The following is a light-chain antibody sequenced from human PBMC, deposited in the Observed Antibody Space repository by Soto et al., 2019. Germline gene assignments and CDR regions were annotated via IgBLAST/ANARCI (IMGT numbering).Light chain of an antibody. J-gene: IGKJ2*02. CDR1: QSVSTR. CDR2: DAS. V-gene: IGKV1-5*02. Sequence: DLQITHSPSSLSASVGDRVTIICRASQSVSTRLAWYQQKPGKAPKVLIYDASSWAGGVPSRFTGSGSGTEFTLTISNPQPDDFATYYCQQYNSYPCTLGQGTKVDI. CDR3: QQYNSYPCT.